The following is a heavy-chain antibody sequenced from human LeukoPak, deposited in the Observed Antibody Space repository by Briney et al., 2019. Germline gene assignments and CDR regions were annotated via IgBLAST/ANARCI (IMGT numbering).Heavy chain of an antibody. V-gene: IGHV3-23*01. Sequence: PGGSLRLSCAASGFTFSNNAMSWVRQAPGKGLEWVSGISGSGGSTYYADSVKGRFTISRDNSKNTLYVQMNSLRAEDTAVYYCASGPPFLKYFEYWGQGTLVTVSS. D-gene: IGHD3-3*01. J-gene: IGHJ4*02. CDR3: ASGPPFLKYFEY. CDR1: GFTFSNNA. CDR2: ISGSGGST.